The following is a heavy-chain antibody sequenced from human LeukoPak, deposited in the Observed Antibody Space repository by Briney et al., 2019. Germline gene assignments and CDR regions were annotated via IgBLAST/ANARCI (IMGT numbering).Heavy chain of an antibody. CDR1: GYTFTSYG. CDR2: ISAYNGNT. V-gene: IGHV1-18*01. CDR3: AKDIGPKDYDFWSGYYRHPLYYYGMDV. D-gene: IGHD3-3*01. J-gene: IGHJ6*02. Sequence: ASVKVSCKASGYTFTSYGISWVRQAPGQGLEWMGWISAYNGNTNYAQKLQGRVTMTTDTSTSTAYMELRSLRSDDTALYYCAKDIGPKDYDFWSGYYRHPLYYYGMDVWGQGTTVTVSS.